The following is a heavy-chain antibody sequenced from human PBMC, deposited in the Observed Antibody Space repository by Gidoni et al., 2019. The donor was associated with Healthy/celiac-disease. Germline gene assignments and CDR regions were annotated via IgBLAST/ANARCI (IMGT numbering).Heavy chain of an antibody. V-gene: IGHV3-23*01. CDR3: ATATFSYSSSWYYFDY. CDR2: ISRSGGDT. Sequence: EVQLLESGGGLVQPGGSLRLSCAASGFTFSSYAMSWVRQAPGKGLEGVSAISRSGGDTYYAGSVKGRFTISRDNSKNTLYLQLNSLRAEDTAVYYGATATFSYSSSWYYFDYWGQRTLVTVSS. D-gene: IGHD6-13*01. CDR1: GFTFSSYA. J-gene: IGHJ4*02.